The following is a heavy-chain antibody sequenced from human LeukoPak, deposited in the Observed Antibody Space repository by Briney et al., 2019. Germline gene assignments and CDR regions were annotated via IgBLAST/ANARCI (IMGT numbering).Heavy chain of an antibody. CDR1: GGSISSHY. J-gene: IGHJ4*02. CDR2: IYYSGST. Sequence: PSETLSLTCTVSGGSISSHYWSWIRQPPGKGLEWIGYIYYSGSTNYNPSLKNRVTISVDTSKNQFSLKLSSVTAADTAVYYCARSHSVWTSFDYWGQGTLVTVSS. CDR3: ARSHSVWTSFDY. V-gene: IGHV4-59*11. D-gene: IGHD3/OR15-3a*01.